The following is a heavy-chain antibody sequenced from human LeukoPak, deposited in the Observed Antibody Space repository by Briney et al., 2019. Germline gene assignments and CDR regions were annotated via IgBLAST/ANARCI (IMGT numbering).Heavy chain of an antibody. CDR3: ARYDWGSLDY. CDR1: GFTFSSYW. V-gene: IGHV3-7*01. D-gene: IGHD7-27*01. J-gene: IGHJ4*01. CDR2: IKQDGSEK. Sequence: GGSLRLSCAASGFTFSSYWRSWVRQAPGKGLEWVANIKQDGSEKYSVDSVKGRFTISRHNAKNSLYLQMNSLRAEYTAVYYCARYDWGSLDYWGHGTLVTVSS.